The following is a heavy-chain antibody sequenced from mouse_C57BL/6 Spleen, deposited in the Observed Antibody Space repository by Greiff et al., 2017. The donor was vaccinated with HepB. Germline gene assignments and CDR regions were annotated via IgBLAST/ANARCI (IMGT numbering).Heavy chain of an antibody. CDR1: GYTFTSYW. CDR2: IYPGSGST. CDR3: ARNGYYDYAMDY. Sequence: QVQLQQPGAELVKPGASVKMSCKASGYTFTSYWITWVKQRPGQGLEWIGDIYPGSGSTNYNEKFKSKATLTVDTSSSTAYMQLRSLTSEDSAVYYCARNGYYDYAMDYWGQGTTVTVSS. D-gene: IGHD2-3*01. J-gene: IGHJ4*01. V-gene: IGHV1-55*01.